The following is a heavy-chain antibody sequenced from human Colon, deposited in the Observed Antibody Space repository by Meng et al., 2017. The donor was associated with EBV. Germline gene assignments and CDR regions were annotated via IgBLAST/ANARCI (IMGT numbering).Heavy chain of an antibody. V-gene: IGHV4-4*02. CDR3: ARVGAYCGGDCYHPR. CDR2: IYHSGST. J-gene: IGHJ4*02. D-gene: IGHD2-21*02. Sequence: QVQLQESGPGLVKPSGTLSLTCAVSGGSLSSRNWWSWVRQPPGKGLEWIGEIYHSGSTNYNPSLKSRVTISVDESKNQFSLRLSSVTAADTAVYYCARVGAYCGGDCYHPRWGQGTLLTVSS. CDR1: GGSLSSRNW.